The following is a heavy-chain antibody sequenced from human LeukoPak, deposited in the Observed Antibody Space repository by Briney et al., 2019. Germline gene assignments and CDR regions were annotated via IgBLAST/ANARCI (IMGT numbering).Heavy chain of an antibody. D-gene: IGHD3-10*01. CDR2: FIPIFGTA. V-gene: IGHV1-69*01. Sequence: SVKVSCKASGGTFSSYAISWVRQAPGQGLEWMGGFIPIFGTANYAQKFQGRVTITADESTSTAYMELSSLRSEDTAVYYCARDLDRAYYGSGGHWFDTWGQGTLVTVSS. CDR1: GGTFSSYA. CDR3: ARDLDRAYYGSGGHWFDT. J-gene: IGHJ5*02.